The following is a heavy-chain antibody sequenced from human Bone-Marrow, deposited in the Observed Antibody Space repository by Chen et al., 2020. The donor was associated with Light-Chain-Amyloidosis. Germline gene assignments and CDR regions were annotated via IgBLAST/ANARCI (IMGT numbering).Heavy chain of an antibody. J-gene: IGHJ4*02. D-gene: IGHD2-15*01. CDR3: ARDDGPCSGGGCYWKYYSDH. V-gene: IGHV3-33*01. Sequence: QVHLVESGGGVVQPGRSLRLSCAASGFTFSTYGMPWVRQAPGKGLEWVAVIWFDGSNKYYTDFVKGRFTISRDNSKNTLYLQMNSLRAEDTALYYCARDDGPCSGGGCYWKYYSDHLGQGTLVTVSS. CDR1: GFTFSTYG. CDR2: IWFDGSNK.